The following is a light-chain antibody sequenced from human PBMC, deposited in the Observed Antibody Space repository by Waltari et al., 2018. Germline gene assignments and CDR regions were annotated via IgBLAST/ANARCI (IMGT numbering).Light chain of an antibody. Sequence: QSALTQPASVSGSPGQSVTISCTGTSSDVGAYNHVSWYQQHPGKAPKLIIYDVTNRPSGVSDRFSGSKSGNTASLTSSGLQAEDEADFYCSSYTSSTTLRVFGGGTKLTVL. V-gene: IGLV2-14*03. CDR2: DVT. CDR1: SSDVGAYNH. CDR3: SSYTSSTTLRV. J-gene: IGLJ3*02.